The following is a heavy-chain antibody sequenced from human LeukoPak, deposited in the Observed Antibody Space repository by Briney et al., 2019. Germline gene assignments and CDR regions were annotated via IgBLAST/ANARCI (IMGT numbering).Heavy chain of an antibody. CDR1: GFTFTSYW. CDR3: VRSIDA. CDR2: IKPDGSQT. J-gene: IGHJ5*02. V-gene: IGHV3-7*03. Sequence: GGSLRLSCAASGFTFTSYWMNWVRQAPGKGLEWVGNIKPDGSQTYYVDSVKGRFTISRDNAKNSVSLQLNSLRAEDTAVYLCVRSIDAWGQGTLVTVSS. D-gene: IGHD3-3*01.